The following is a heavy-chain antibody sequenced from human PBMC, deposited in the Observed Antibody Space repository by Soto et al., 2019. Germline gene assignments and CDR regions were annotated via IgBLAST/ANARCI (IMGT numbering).Heavy chain of an antibody. D-gene: IGHD6-6*01. CDR3: AIDHRPTALVYYDY. CDR1: GFTFSSYS. J-gene: IGHJ4*02. V-gene: IGHV3-21*01. CDR2: ISSSSSYI. Sequence: GGSLRLSCAASGFTFSSYSMNWVRQAPGKGLEWVSSISSSSSYIYYADSVKGRFTISRDNAKNSLYLQMNSLRAEDTAVYYCAIDHRPTALVYYDYWGQGTLVTVSS.